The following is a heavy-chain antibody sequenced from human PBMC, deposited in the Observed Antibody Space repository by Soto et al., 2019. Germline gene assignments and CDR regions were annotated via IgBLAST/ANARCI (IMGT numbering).Heavy chain of an antibody. Sequence: QVQLVQSGAEVKKPESSVRVSCKASGGTFNSYAITWVRQAPGQGLESMGGTIPMFGTTNYAEKFQGRVTMIADESTNTAYMELSSLRSEDTAVYYCTRCGIRYHSIGYYLGIDGMDVWGQGTTVIVSS. CDR3: TRCGIRYHSIGYYLGIDGMDV. CDR1: GGTFNSYA. CDR2: TIPMFGTT. V-gene: IGHV1-69*12. D-gene: IGHD3-22*01. J-gene: IGHJ6*02.